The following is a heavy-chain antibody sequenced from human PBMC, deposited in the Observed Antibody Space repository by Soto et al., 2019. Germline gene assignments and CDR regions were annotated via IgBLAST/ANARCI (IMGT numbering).Heavy chain of an antibody. Sequence: SETLSLTCTVSGGSISSYYWSWIRQPPGKGLEWIGYIYYSGSTNYNPSLKSRVTISVDTSKNQFSLKLSSVTAADTAVYYCARHFTGYYYYYMDVWGKGTTVTVSS. J-gene: IGHJ6*03. V-gene: IGHV4-59*08. CDR1: GGSISSYY. CDR3: ARHFTGYYYYYMDV. D-gene: IGHD3-9*01. CDR2: IYYSGST.